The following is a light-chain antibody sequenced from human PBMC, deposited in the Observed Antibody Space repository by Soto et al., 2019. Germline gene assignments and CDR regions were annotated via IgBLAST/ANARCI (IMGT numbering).Light chain of an antibody. CDR2: GVS. CDR3: CSYAGSSTYV. CDR1: SSDVGAYNY. Sequence: QSVLTQPRSVSGSPGQSVTISCNGTSSDVGAYNYVSWYQQHPGKAPKVMIYGVSNRPSGVPDRFSGSKSGHTASLTISGLQFEDEADYYCCSYAGSSTYVFGPGTKVTVL. V-gene: IGLV2-11*01. J-gene: IGLJ1*01.